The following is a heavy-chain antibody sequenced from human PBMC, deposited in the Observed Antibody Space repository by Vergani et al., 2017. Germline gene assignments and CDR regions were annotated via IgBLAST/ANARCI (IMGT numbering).Heavy chain of an antibody. J-gene: IGHJ4*02. V-gene: IGHV4-39*01. CDR2: CFYGAND. D-gene: IGHD4-17*01. CDR1: GDSISSRHCY. Sequence: QVQLQESGPGLVKPSETLSLTFTVSGDSISSRHCYWGWIRQPPGKGLEWIGSCFYGANDYYTPSLESRVIISIVTSKNQFSLRLSSVTAADTAVYYCARLEGDYMRLSEYWGQGTLVAVSS. CDR3: ARLEGDYMRLSEY.